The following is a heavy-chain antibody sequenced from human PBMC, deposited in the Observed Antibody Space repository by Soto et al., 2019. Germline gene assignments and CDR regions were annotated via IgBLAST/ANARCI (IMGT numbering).Heavy chain of an antibody. CDR2: IYPSDSDT. Sequence: EVQLVQSGPEVKKPGESLKISCTGSGYSFTNYWIGWVRQMPGKGLEWVGLIYPSDSDTRYSPSFRGQVTISADKSLSTAYLQWSSLKASDTSIYYCTRPVGIAAAVDQWGQGTLVTVSS. J-gene: IGHJ4*02. CDR1: GYSFTNYW. D-gene: IGHD6-13*01. CDR3: TRPVGIAAAVDQ. V-gene: IGHV5-51*01.